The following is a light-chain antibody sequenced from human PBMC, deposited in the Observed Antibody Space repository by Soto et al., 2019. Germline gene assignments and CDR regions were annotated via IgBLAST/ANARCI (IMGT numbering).Light chain of an antibody. CDR2: TAS. V-gene: IGKV1-39*01. CDR3: QQTNSFPFT. CDR1: QDISIY. Sequence: DIQLTQSPSSLSASVGDRVTITCQASQDISIYLNWYQQKPGKAPKLLIYTASRLQSGVPSRFSGSGSGADFTLTISSLQPEDFATYYCQQTNSFPFTFGPGTKVDIK. J-gene: IGKJ3*01.